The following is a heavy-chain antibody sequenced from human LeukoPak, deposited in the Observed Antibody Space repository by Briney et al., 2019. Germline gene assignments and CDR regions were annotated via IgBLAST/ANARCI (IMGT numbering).Heavy chain of an antibody. D-gene: IGHD1-26*01. Sequence: SETLSLTCTVSGGSISSSSYYWGWIRQPPGKGLEWIGEINHSGSTNYNPSLKSRVTISVDTSKNQFSLKLSSVTAADTAVYYCARETHRGAISPWGQGTLVTVSS. J-gene: IGHJ5*02. CDR2: INHSGST. CDR3: ARETHRGAISP. CDR1: GGSISSSSYY. V-gene: IGHV4-39*07.